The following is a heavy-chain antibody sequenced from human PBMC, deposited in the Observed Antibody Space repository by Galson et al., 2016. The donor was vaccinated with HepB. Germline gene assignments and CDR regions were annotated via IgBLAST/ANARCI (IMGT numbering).Heavy chain of an antibody. J-gene: IGHJ6*03. CDR2: IRPDGSEE. CDR1: GFTFSSRG. D-gene: IGHD2-2*01. CDR3: TKEGAYCSSSRCRYYMDV. V-gene: IGHV3-33*06. Sequence: SLRLSCAASGFTFSSRGMHCVRQAPGTGLEWVAVIRPDGSEEKYGDSVQGRFRISRDNSKNTLYLQMKSLSADDTAVYYCTKEGAYCSSSRCRYYMDVWGRGTTVTVSS.